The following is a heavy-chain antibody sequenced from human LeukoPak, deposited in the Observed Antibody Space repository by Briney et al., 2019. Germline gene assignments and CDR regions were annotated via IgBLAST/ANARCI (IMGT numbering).Heavy chain of an antibody. V-gene: IGHV4-4*07. CDR3: ARDPYYDILTGYLIRGAFDI. D-gene: IGHD3-9*01. CDR2: IYSSGTT. Sequence: SETLSLTCTVSGDSIGSYYWSWIRQSAGKGLEWIGRIYSSGTTDYNPSLKSRVTMSVDTSKNQFSLKLNPVTAADTAVYYCARDPYYDILTGYLIRGAFDIWGLGTVVTVSS. J-gene: IGHJ3*02. CDR1: GDSIGSYY.